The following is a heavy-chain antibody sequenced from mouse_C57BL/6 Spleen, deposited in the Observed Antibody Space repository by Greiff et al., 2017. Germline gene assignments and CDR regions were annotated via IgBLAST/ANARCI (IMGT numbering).Heavy chain of an antibody. CDR3: ARDGRSSAWFAY. D-gene: IGHD1-1*01. CDR1: GYTFTSYW. Sequence: VQLQQPGAELVKPGASVKLSCKASGYTFTSYWMHWVKQRPGQGLEWIGMIHPNSGSTNYNEKFKSKATLPVDKSSSTAYMQLSSLTSEDSAVYYCARDGRSSAWFAYWGQGTLVTVSA. CDR2: IHPNSGST. J-gene: IGHJ3*01. V-gene: IGHV1-64*01.